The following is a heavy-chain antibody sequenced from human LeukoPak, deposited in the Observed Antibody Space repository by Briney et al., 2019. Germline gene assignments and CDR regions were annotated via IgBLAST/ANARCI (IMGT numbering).Heavy chain of an antibody. CDR2: INPSGGST. CDR1: GYTFTTYY. V-gene: IGHV1-46*03. J-gene: IGHJ1*01. Sequence: ASVKVSCKASGYTFTTYYMYWVRQAPGQGLEWMGIINPSGGSTSYAQKFQGRVSMTRDTSTSTVYMELSSLRSEDTAVYYCARGAMPVVLPAAISHEYFHHWGQGTLVTDSS. CDR3: ARGAMPVVLPAAISHEYFHH. D-gene: IGHD2-2*02.